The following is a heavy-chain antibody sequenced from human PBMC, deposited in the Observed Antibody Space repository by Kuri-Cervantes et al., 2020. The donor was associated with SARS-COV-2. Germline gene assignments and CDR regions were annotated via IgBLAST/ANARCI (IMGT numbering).Heavy chain of an antibody. J-gene: IGHJ4*02. CDR2: IIPIFGTA. Sequence: SVKVSCKASGGTFSSYAISWVRQAPGQGLEWMGGIIPIFGTANYAQKFQGRVTITADKSTSTAYMELSSLRSEDTAVYYCARATTGRERVFDYWGQGTLVTVSS. V-gene: IGHV1-69*06. CDR3: ARATTGRERVFDY. D-gene: IGHD4-17*01. CDR1: GGTFSSYA.